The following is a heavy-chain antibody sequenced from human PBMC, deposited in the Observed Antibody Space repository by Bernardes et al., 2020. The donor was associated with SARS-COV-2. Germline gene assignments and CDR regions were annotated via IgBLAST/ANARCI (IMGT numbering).Heavy chain of an antibody. Sequence: ASVKVSCKTSGYTFTADVIIWVRQAPGQGLESMGCIIAYNGYTNYAQKFQGRVTMTTDTSTGTADIELRRLRSGDTAVSYCARALISACSGGSCYSDSADHLDSWGQGTLLTVAS. CDR3: ARALISACSGGSCYSDSADHLDS. CDR1: GYTFTADV. J-gene: IGHJ4*02. D-gene: IGHD2-15*01. CDR2: IIAYNGYT. V-gene: IGHV1-18*01.